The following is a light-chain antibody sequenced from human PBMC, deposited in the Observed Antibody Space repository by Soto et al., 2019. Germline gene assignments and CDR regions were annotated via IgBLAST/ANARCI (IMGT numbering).Light chain of an antibody. Sequence: DIQMTQSPSTLSAFVGDRVTITCRASQNINNWLAWYQQKPGKAPKVLIYKASSLESGVPSRFSGSGSGTEFTLTISSLQPDDFATYYCQQYKSYSSLTFGGGTKVEIK. CDR3: QQYKSYSSLT. V-gene: IGKV1-5*03. CDR2: KAS. J-gene: IGKJ4*01. CDR1: QNINNW.